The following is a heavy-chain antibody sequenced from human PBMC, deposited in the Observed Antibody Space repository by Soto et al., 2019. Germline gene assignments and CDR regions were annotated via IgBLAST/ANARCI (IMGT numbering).Heavy chain of an antibody. CDR3: AAAKRRYSGYEFYAFDI. D-gene: IGHD5-12*01. CDR1: GFTFTSST. V-gene: IGHV1-58*01. J-gene: IGHJ3*02. CDR2: IVVGSANT. Sequence: SGKVSCKASGFTFTSSTVHWVRLARGQRLEWIGWIVVGSANTNYAQKFQERVTVTRDISTSTAYMELSSLRSEDTAVYFCAAAKRRYSGYEFYAFDIWGQ.